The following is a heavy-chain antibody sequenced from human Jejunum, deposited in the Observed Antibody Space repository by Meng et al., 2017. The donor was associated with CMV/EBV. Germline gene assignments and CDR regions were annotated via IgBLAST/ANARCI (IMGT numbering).Heavy chain of an antibody. D-gene: IGHD2/OR15-2a*01. CDR1: W. CDR2: IDGDATTI. Sequence: WMHWVRQAPGTERGWVSRIDGDATTITYADSVKGRFTISRDNAKSKVCLQMNSLRAEDTAMYYCARRVCHSITCPGPDYNFDFWGQGTLVTVSS. J-gene: IGHJ4*02. CDR3: ARRVCHSITCPGPDYNFDF. V-gene: IGHV3-74*01.